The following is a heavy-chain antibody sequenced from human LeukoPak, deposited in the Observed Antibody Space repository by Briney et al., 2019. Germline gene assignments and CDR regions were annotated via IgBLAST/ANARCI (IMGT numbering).Heavy chain of an antibody. J-gene: IGHJ4*02. CDR3: ARQSLDYVWGSYRSKDYFDY. D-gene: IGHD3-16*02. Sequence: PSETLSLTCTVSGGSISSYYWSWIRQPPGKGLEWIGYIYYSGSTYYNPSLKSRVTISVDTSKNQFSLKLSSVTAADTAVYYCARQSLDYVWGSYRSKDYFDYWGQGTLVTVSS. CDR2: IYYSGST. V-gene: IGHV4-59*08. CDR1: GGSISSYY.